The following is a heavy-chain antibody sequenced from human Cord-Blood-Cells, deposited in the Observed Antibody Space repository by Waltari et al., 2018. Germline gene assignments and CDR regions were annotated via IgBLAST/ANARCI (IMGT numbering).Heavy chain of an antibody. D-gene: IGHD3-16*01. CDR2: IFPSGST. Sequence: QVQLQESGPGLVKPSETLSLTCTVSGYSISSGYYWGWIRQPPGKGLEWIGSIFPSGSTYSNPSLKIRVTKSVDTSKNQFSLKLSSVTAADTAVYYCARGGKGDAFDIWGQGTMVTVSS. CDR1: GYSISSGYY. CDR3: ARGGKGDAFDI. V-gene: IGHV4-38-2*02. J-gene: IGHJ3*02.